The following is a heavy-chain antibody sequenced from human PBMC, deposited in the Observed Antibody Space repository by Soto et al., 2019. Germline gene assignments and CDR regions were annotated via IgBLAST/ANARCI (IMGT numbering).Heavy chain of an antibody. J-gene: IGHJ5*02. D-gene: IGHD2-15*01. V-gene: IGHV3-53*01. CDR1: GFSVSTNF. CDR2: IYNDGST. Sequence: GGSLRLSCAASGFSVSTNFMNWVRQAPGKGLQWVSVIYNDGSTFYADSVKGRFTISRDNSKNTVYLQMNRLRADDTAMYYCARDGGFNTAWGRGTLVTVSS. CDR3: ARDGGFNTA.